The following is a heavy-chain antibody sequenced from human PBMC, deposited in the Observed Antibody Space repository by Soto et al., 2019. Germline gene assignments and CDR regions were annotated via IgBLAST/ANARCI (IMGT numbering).Heavy chain of an antibody. D-gene: IGHD3-22*01. CDR1: GVTFRNYA. CDR2: ISGSGAGT. J-gene: IGHJ6*02. Sequence: GGSLRLSCAGSGVTFRNYAMSWVRQAPGKGLEWVSGISGSGAGTYYGDSVKGRFTVSRDNSKNTLYLQMNSLRAEDTAEYYCAKESMTDEYYYHYGMDVWGQGTTVTVSS. CDR3: AKESMTDEYYYHYGMDV. V-gene: IGHV3-23*01.